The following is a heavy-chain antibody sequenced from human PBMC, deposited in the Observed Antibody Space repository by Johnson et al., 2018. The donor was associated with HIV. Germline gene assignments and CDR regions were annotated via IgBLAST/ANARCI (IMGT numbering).Heavy chain of an antibody. D-gene: IGHD3-10*01. CDR1: GFTFSTYG. CDR2: MWYDGSNR. J-gene: IGHJ3*02. CDR3: ATELLRTEHDVFDI. Sequence: QVQLVESGGGVVQPGRSLRLSCAASGFTFSTYGMHWVRQAPGKGLEWVAVMWYDGSNRYYADSVKGRFTISRDNSKNTLYLQMNSLRAEDTAVYYCATELLRTEHDVFDIWGQGTMVTVSS. V-gene: IGHV3-33*01.